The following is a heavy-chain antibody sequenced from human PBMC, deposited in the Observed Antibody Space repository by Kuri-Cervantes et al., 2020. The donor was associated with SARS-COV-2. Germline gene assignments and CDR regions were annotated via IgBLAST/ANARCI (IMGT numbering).Heavy chain of an antibody. CDR3: ARGKAEITMIVVVITSGACYFDY. V-gene: IGHV4-39*01. D-gene: IGHD3-22*01. J-gene: IGHJ4*02. CDR2: IYYSGST. CDR1: GGSISSSSYY. Sequence: SETLSLTCTVSGGSISSSSYYWSWIRQPPGKGLEWIGSIYYSGSTYYNPSLKSRVTISVDTSKNQFSLKLDSVTAADTAVYYCARGKAEITMIVVVITSGACYFDYWGQGTLVTVSS.